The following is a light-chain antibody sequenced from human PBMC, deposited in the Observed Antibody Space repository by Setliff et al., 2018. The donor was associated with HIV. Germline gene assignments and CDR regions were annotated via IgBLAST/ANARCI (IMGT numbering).Light chain of an antibody. Sequence: QSVLTQPPSASGTPGQRVTISCSGSSSNIGGDAVKWYQQLPGTAPKPLIYNNDQRPSGVPDRFSASSSGTSASLAISGRQSEDEADYFCASWDHSLNGLVFGGGTKVTVL. CDR2: NND. V-gene: IGLV1-44*01. CDR3: ASWDHSLNGLV. J-gene: IGLJ2*01. CDR1: SSNIGGDA.